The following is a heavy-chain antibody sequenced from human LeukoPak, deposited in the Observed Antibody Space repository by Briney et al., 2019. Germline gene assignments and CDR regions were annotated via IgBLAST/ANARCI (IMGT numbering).Heavy chain of an antibody. J-gene: IGHJ5*02. CDR1: GYTLTSYG. D-gene: IGHD6-13*01. V-gene: IGHV1-18*04. Sequence: ASVKVSCKASGYTLTSYGISWVRQAPGQGLEWMGWISAYNGNTNYAQKLQGRVTMTTDTSTSTAYMELRSLRSDDTAVYYCARTRIAAAGRNWFDPWGQGTLVTVSS. CDR3: ARTRIAAAGRNWFDP. CDR2: ISAYNGNT.